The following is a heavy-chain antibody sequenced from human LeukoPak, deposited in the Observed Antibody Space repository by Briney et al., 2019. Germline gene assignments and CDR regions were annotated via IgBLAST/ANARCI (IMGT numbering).Heavy chain of an antibody. CDR1: GFILRRHW. D-gene: IGHD3-3*01. CDR2: INQDGSEI. CDR3: TRDFDFSSAI. V-gene: IGHV3-7*01. J-gene: IGHJ4*02. Sequence: GGSLRLSCVDSGFILRRHWMYWVRQAPGKGLEWVANINQDGSEIYYVDSVKGRFTTSRDNAKNTLFLQMNSLRAEDTAVYYCTRDFDFSSAIWGQGTLVTVSS.